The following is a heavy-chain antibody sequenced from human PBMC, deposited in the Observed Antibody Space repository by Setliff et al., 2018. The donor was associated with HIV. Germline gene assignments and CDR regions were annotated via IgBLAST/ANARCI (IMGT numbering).Heavy chain of an antibody. V-gene: IGHV3-33*06. CDR3: VKDVVKFWSGSGALDF. D-gene: IGHD3-3*01. CDR1: GFTFSTYW. J-gene: IGHJ4*02. CDR2: IWYDASKK. Sequence: PGGSLRLSCAASGFTFSTYWMNWVRQAPGKGLEWVALIWYDASKKEYADSVKGRFNILRDDSKKTVDLQMNSLRADDTAVYYCVKDVVKFWSGSGALDFWGPGTLVTVSS.